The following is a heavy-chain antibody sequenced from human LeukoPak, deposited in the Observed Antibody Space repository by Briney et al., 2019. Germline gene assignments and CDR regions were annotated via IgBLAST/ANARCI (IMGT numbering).Heavy chain of an antibody. CDR3: ARRRYYGSGSPGDFDY. V-gene: IGHV4-4*07. CDR2: IYTSGST. J-gene: IGHJ4*02. Sequence: PSETLSLTCTVSGGSISSYYWSWIRQPAGKGLEWIGRIYTSGSTNYNPSLKSRVTISVDTSKNQFSLKLSSVTAADTAVYYCARRRYYGSGSPGDFDYWGQGTLVTVSS. CDR1: GGSISSYY. D-gene: IGHD3-10*01.